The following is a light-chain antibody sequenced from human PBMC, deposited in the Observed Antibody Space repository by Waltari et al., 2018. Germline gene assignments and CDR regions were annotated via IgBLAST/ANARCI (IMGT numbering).Light chain of an antibody. CDR1: QALFYTSNNNNY. V-gene: IGKV4-1*01. CDR2: WAS. Sequence: QSPDSLAVSLGERATINCKSSQALFYTSNNNNYLAWYQQKPGQPPKLLIHWASTRESGVPDRFSGSGSGTDFTLTISSLQAEDVAVYYCQQYYKSPLTFGQGTRLEIK. CDR3: QQYYKSPLT. J-gene: IGKJ5*01.